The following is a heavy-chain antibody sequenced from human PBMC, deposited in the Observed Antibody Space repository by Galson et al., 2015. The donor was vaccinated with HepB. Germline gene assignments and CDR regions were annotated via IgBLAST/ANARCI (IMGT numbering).Heavy chain of an antibody. CDR3: VGDDRRGGTTVKPHRDDAFHI. J-gene: IGHJ3*02. V-gene: IGHV1-69*10. CDR1: GGTFTMHA. D-gene: IGHD1-7*01. Sequence: SVKVSCKASGGTFTMHAISWVRQVSGQGLEWMGGIIPLLDIPNYAQNFQGRLTITADKPTTTAYMELISLRPEDTAVYYCVGDDRRGGTTVKPHRDDAFHIWGQGTMVTVS. CDR2: IIPLLDIP.